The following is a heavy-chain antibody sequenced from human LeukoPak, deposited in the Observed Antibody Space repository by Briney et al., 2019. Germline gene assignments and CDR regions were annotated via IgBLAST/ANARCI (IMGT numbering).Heavy chain of an antibody. Sequence: GGSLRLSCAASGFTFSSYGMHWVRQAPGKGLEWVAFIRYDGSNKYYADSVKGRFTISRDNSKNMLYLQMNSLRAEDTAVYYCAKDISSGWYVGYWGQGTLVTVSS. J-gene: IGHJ4*02. CDR1: GFTFSSYG. CDR2: IRYDGSNK. D-gene: IGHD6-19*01. CDR3: AKDISSGWYVGY. V-gene: IGHV3-30*02.